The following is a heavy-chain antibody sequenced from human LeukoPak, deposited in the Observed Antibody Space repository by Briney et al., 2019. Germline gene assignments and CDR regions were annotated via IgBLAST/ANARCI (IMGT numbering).Heavy chain of an antibody. CDR3: AKGSAVADIYFDY. J-gene: IGHJ4*02. V-gene: IGHV3-23*01. CDR2: IGGSGDST. Sequence: PGGSLRLSCAAAGFTFSSYAMSWVRQAPGKGLEWVSAIGGSGDSTYYADSAKGRFTISRDNSKNTLYLQMNSLRAEDTAVYYCAKGSAVADIYFDYWGQGTLVTVSS. D-gene: IGHD6-19*01. CDR1: GFTFSSYA.